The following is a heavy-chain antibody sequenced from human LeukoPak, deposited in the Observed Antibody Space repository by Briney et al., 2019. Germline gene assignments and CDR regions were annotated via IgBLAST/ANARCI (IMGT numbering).Heavy chain of an antibody. CDR1: GGSLSSCA. J-gene: IGHJ4*02. V-gene: IGHV1-69*11. D-gene: IGHD2-21*01. Sequence: SVKVSCKTSGGSLSSCAILWVRQAPGQGLEWMGSIIPFLGTTNYAQKFQGRVTITADEPTRTAYMELTYVRSDDTAVYYCTIIPNVILFTHYFEYWGQGTLVTVSS. CDR3: TIIPNVILFTHYFEY. CDR2: IIPFLGTT.